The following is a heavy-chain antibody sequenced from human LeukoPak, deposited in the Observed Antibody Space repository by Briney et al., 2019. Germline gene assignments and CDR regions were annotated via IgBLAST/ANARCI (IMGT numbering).Heavy chain of an antibody. Sequence: SGGSLRLSCAASGFTISSNYMSWVRQAPGKGLEWVSVIYSGGSTYYADSVKGRFTISRDNSKNTLYLQMNSLRAEDTAVYYCARGPYYDSSGYYFPKYFQHWGQGTLVTVSS. CDR3: ARGPYYDSSGYYFPKYFQH. CDR2: IYSGGST. CDR1: GFTISSNY. V-gene: IGHV3-53*01. J-gene: IGHJ1*01. D-gene: IGHD3-22*01.